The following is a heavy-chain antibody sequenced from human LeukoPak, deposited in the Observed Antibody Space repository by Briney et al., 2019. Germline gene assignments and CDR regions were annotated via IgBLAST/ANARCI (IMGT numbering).Heavy chain of an antibody. CDR2: IYTSGST. V-gene: IGHV4-61*02. D-gene: IGHD6-19*01. Sequence: PSETLSLTCTVSGGSISSGSYYWSWIRQPAGKGLEWIGRIYTSGSTNYNPSLKSRVTISVDTSKNQFSLKLSSVTAADTAVYSCTRHLWGAVAGTEDWGQGTLVTVSS. CDR1: GGSISSGSYY. CDR3: TRHLWGAVAGTED. J-gene: IGHJ4*02.